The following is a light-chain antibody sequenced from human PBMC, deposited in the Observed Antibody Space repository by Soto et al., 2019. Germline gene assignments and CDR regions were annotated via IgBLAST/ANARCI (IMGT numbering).Light chain of an antibody. CDR2: KDS. J-gene: IGLJ1*01. V-gene: IGLV3-25*02. CDR3: QSADSSGTYNV. CDR1: ALPKQY. Sequence: SYELTQPPPVSVSPGQTARITCSGDALPKQYAYWYQQKPGQAPVLVIYKDSERPSGIPERFSGSSSGTTVTLTISGVQAEDEADYYCQSADSSGTYNVFGTGTKV.